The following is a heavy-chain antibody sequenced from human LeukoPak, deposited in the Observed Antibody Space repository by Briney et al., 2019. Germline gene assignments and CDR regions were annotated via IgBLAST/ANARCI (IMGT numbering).Heavy chain of an antibody. CDR2: ISSSSSYI. CDR1: GFTFSSYA. Sequence: GGSLRLSCAASGFTFSSYAMSWVRQAPGKGLEWVSSISSSSSYIYYADSVKGRFTISRDNSKNTLYLQMNSLRAEDTAVYYCAKTGDNWNYYYYYYMDVWGKGTTVAVSS. J-gene: IGHJ6*03. CDR3: AKTGDNWNYYYYYYMDV. V-gene: IGHV3-21*01. D-gene: IGHD1-20*01.